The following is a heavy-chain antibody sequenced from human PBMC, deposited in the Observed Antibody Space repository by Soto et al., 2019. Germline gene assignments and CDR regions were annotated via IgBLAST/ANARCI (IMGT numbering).Heavy chain of an antibody. CDR3: ARDREYAFDI. V-gene: IGHV3-30-3*01. J-gene: IGHJ3*02. CDR1: GFTFSSYA. D-gene: IGHD3-10*01. Sequence: PGGSLRLSCAASGFTFSSYAMHWVRQAPGKGLEWVAVISYDGSNKYYADSVKGRFTISRDNSKNTLYLQMNSLRAEDTAVYYCARDREYAFDIWGQGTMVTVSS. CDR2: ISYDGSNK.